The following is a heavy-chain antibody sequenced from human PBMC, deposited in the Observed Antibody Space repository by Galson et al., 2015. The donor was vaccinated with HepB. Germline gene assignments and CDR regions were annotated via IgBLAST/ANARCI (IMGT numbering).Heavy chain of an antibody. V-gene: IGHV3-20*04. J-gene: IGHJ4*02. CDR2: IIWSGDKT. Sequence: SLRLSCATSGFKFDAFCMSWVRQGPGKGLEWISGIIWSGDKTNYADSVKGRFTISRDNANNSLFLQMDSLTVDDTGVYYCARDPGVWGTYRFPFYFDSWGQGTLVTVSS. CDR1: GFKFDAFC. CDR3: ARDPGVWGTYRFPFYFDS. D-gene: IGHD3-16*02.